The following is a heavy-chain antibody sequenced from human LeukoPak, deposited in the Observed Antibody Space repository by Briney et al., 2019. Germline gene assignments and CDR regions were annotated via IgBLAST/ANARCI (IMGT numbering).Heavy chain of an antibody. Sequence: QAGGSQRLSCSVSGFTFSTYVMHWVRQAPGKGLEYVSAISSNGDNTYYADSVKGRFTISRDNSKNTLYLQMSSLRADDTAVYYCVRGTGYWGQGTLVTVSS. J-gene: IGHJ4*02. V-gene: IGHV3-64D*06. CDR3: VRGTGY. CDR1: GFTFSTYV. CDR2: ISSNGDNT.